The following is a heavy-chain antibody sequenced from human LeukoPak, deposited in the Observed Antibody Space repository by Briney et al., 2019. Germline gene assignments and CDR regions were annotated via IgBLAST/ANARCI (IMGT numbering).Heavy chain of an antibody. CDR2: IWYNGSNK. D-gene: IGHD3-22*01. Sequence: GGSLRLSCAASGFTFSSYGMHWVRQAPGKGLEWVAVIWYNGSNKYYADSVKGRFTISRDNSKNTLYLQMNSLRAEDTAVYYCARDGLIYYDSSSYYNYWGQGTLVTVSS. J-gene: IGHJ4*02. CDR3: ARDGLIYYDSSSYYNY. V-gene: IGHV3-33*01. CDR1: GFTFSSYG.